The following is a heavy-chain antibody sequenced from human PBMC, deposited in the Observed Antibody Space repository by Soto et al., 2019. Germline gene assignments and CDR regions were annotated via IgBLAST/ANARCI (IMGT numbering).Heavy chain of an antibody. CDR2: ISGSGGST. CDR3: AKTDLGYCSGGSCYWSKFFDY. V-gene: IGHV3-23*01. Sequence: RGSLRLSCAASGFTFSSYAMSWVRQAPGKGLEWVSAISGSGGSTYYADSVKGRFTISRDNSKNTLYLQMNSLRAEDTAVYYCAKTDLGYCSGGSCYWSKFFDYWGQGTLVTVSS. J-gene: IGHJ4*02. CDR1: GFTFSSYA. D-gene: IGHD2-15*01.